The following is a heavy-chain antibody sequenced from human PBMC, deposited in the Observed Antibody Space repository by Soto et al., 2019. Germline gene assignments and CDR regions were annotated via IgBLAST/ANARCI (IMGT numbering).Heavy chain of an antibody. V-gene: IGHV4-59*01. CDR3: ARVRRLYGMDV. D-gene: IGHD3-16*01. Sequence: QVQLQESGPGLVKPSETLSLTCTVSAGSISSYYWSWIRQPPGKGLEWIGYIYYSGSTNYNPSLKSRVTISVDTSKNQFSLKLSSVTAADTAVYYCARVRRLYGMDVWGQGTTVTVSS. J-gene: IGHJ6*02. CDR2: IYYSGST. CDR1: AGSISSYY.